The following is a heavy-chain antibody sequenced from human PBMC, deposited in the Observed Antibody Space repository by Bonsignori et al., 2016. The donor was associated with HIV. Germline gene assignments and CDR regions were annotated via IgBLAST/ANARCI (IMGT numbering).Heavy chain of an antibody. CDR2: MNPNSGNT. CDR3: ARGRARVNYYYYYMDV. Sequence: WVRQAPGQGLEWMGWMNPNSGNTGYAQKFQGRVTMTRNTSISTAYMELSSLRSEDTAVYYCARGRARVNYYYYYMDVWGKGTTVTVSS. J-gene: IGHJ6*03. V-gene: IGHV1-8*01.